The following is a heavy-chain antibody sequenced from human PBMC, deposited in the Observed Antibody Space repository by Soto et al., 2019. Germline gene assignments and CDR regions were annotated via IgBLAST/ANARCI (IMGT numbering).Heavy chain of an antibody. V-gene: IGHV4-34*01. Sequence: SETLSLTCAVYGGSFSGYYWSWIRQPPGKGLEWIGEINHSGSTNYNPSLKSRVTISVDTSKNQFSLKLSSVTAADTAVYYCARGGTDLVPAAPYYFDYWGQGTLVTVSS. J-gene: IGHJ4*02. CDR3: ARGGTDLVPAAPYYFDY. D-gene: IGHD2-2*01. CDR2: INHSGST. CDR1: GGSFSGYY.